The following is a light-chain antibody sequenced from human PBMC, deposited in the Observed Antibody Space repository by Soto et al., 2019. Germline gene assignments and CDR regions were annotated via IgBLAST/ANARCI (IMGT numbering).Light chain of an antibody. CDR3: QQRHMWPIT. J-gene: IGKJ5*01. V-gene: IGKV1-5*03. CDR1: QSISSW. Sequence: DSQMTQSPSTLPASVGDRVTITCRASQSISSWLAWYQQKPGKAPKLLIYKASSLESGVPSRFSGSGSGTEFTLTISSLEPEDSAVYYCQQRHMWPITFGQGTRLEI. CDR2: KAS.